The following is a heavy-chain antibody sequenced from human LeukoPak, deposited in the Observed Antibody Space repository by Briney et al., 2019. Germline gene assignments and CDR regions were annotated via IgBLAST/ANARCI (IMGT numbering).Heavy chain of an antibody. J-gene: IGHJ3*02. D-gene: IGHD2-8*01. CDR2: ISYDGSNK. CDR1: GFTFSSYG. V-gene: IGHV3-30*18. CDR3: AKVYVLMVLDAFDI. Sequence: QSGGSLRLSCAASGFTFSSYGMHWVRQAPGKGLEWVAVISYDGSNKYYADSVKGRFTISRDNSKNTLYLQMNSLRAEDTAVYYCAKVYVLMVLDAFDIWGQGTMVTVSS.